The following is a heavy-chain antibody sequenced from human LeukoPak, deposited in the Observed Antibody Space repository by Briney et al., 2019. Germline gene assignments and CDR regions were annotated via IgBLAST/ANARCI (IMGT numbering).Heavy chain of an antibody. CDR3: AKRVIYCSSTSCYSYFDY. Sequence: GGSLRLSCAASGFTFSSYAMSWVRQAPGKGLEWVSAISGSGGSTYYADSVKGRFTISRDNSKNTLYLQMNSLRAEDTAVYYRAKRVIYCSSTSCYSYFDYWGQGTLVTVSS. V-gene: IGHV3-23*01. CDR2: ISGSGGST. CDR1: GFTFSSYA. J-gene: IGHJ4*02. D-gene: IGHD2-2*01.